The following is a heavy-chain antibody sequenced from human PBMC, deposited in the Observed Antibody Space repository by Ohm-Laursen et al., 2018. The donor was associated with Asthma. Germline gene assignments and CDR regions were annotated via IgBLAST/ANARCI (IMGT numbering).Heavy chain of an antibody. V-gene: IGHV3-30*03. J-gene: IGHJ3*02. CDR2: ISYDGSNK. D-gene: IGHD2-2*01. CDR3: ARDAALSYCSSTSCYESGAFGI. CDR1: GFTFSSYG. Sequence: SLRLSCTASGFTFSSYGMHWVRQAPGKGLEWVAVISYDGSNKYYADSVKGRFTISRDNSKNTLYLQMNSLRAEDTAVYYCARDAALSYCSSTSCYESGAFGIWGQGTMVTVSS.